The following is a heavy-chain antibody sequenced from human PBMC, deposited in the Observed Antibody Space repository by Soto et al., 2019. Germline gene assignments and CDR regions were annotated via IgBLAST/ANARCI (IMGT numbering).Heavy chain of an antibody. V-gene: IGHV3-33*01. CDR2: IWYDGSNK. CDR3: ARDIAARPIRSYFAY. J-gene: IGHJ4*02. Sequence: PGGSLRLSCAASGFTFSSYGMHWVRQAPGKGLEWVAVIWYDGSNKYYADSVKGRFTISRDNSKNTLYLQMNSLRAEDTAVCYCARDIAARPIRSYFAYWGQGTLVTVSS. CDR1: GFTFSSYG. D-gene: IGHD6-6*01.